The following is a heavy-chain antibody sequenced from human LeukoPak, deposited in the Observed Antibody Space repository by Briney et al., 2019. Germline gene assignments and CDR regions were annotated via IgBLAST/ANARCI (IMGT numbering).Heavy chain of an antibody. CDR3: ATDRNSGKYYDY. J-gene: IGHJ4*02. D-gene: IGHD1-26*01. V-gene: IGHV3-33*01. Sequence: GRSLRLSCAASGLTFRNYGMHWVRQAPGKGLEWVAVIWYDGSNQYYLDSVKGRFTVSRDDAKNTLYLQMNSLRAEDTAVYYCATDRNSGKYYDYWGQGTLVTVSS. CDR2: IWYDGSNQ. CDR1: GLTFRNYG.